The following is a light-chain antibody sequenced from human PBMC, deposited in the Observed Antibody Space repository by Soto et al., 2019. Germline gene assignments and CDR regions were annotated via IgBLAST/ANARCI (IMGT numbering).Light chain of an antibody. CDR2: DTS. CDR1: QSVSIH. CDR3: QQYSNWPPIT. V-gene: IGKV3-15*01. Sequence: ETVMTQSPGTLSVSLVEGATLSCRSSQSVSIHLAWYQQKPGQAPRLLIYDTSTRATGIPARFSGSGSGTEFTLTISSLQSEDFAVYYCQQYSNWPPITFGQGTRLEIK. J-gene: IGKJ5*01.